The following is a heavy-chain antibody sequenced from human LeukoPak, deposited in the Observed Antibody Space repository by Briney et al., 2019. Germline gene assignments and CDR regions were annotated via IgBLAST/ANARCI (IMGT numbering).Heavy chain of an antibody. V-gene: IGHV3-23*01. CDR3: AVNWNLDY. CDR1: GFTFNIYA. J-gene: IGHJ4*02. CDR2: ISNSGDGT. Sequence: PGGSLRLSCAASGFTFNIYAMSWVRQAPGKGLEWVSAISNSGDGTYYAASVKGRFTISRDNSRNTLYLQMNSLRAEDTALYYCAVNWNLDYWGQGTLVTVSS. D-gene: IGHD1-1*01.